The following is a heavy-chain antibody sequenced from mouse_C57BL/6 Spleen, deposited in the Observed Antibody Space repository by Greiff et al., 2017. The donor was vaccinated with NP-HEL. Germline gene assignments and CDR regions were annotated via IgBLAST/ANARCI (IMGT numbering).Heavy chain of an antibody. CDR1: GYTFTDYN. Sequence: EVQLVESGPELVKPGASVKIPCKASGYTFTDYNMDWVKQSHGKSLEWIGDINPNNGGTIYNQKFKGKATLTVDKSSSTAYMELRRLTSEDTAVYYCARSYYSNYYWYFDVWGTGTTVTVSS. V-gene: IGHV1-18*01. CDR3: ARSYYSNYYWYFDV. CDR2: INPNNGGT. J-gene: IGHJ1*03. D-gene: IGHD2-5*01.